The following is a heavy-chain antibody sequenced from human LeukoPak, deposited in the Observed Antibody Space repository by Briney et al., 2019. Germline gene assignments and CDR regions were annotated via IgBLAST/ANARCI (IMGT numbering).Heavy chain of an antibody. D-gene: IGHD5-18*01. J-gene: IGHJ6*03. CDR3: ASNRRGYSYGRGMDV. V-gene: IGHV3-30*02. CDR2: IRYDGSNK. Sequence: GGSLRLSCAASGFTFSSYGMHWVRQAPGKGLEWVAFIRYDGSNKYYADSVKGRFTISRDNSKNTLYLQMNSLRAEDTAVYYCASNRRGYSYGRGMDVWGKGTTVTVSS. CDR1: GFTFSSYG.